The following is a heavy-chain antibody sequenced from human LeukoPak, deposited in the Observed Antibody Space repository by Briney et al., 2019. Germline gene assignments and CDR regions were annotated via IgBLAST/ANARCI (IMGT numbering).Heavy chain of an antibody. D-gene: IGHD3-10*01. CDR3: ARDQNYYGSGSFYNVDY. CDR2: MNPNSGNT. V-gene: IGHV1-8*01. J-gene: IGHJ4*02. CDR1: GYTFTSYD. Sequence: ASVKVSCKASGYTFTSYDINWVRQATGQGLEWMGWMNPNSGNTGYAQKFQGRVTMTRDTSISTAYMDLSRLRSDDTAVYYCARDQNYYGSGSFYNVDYWGQGTLVTVSS.